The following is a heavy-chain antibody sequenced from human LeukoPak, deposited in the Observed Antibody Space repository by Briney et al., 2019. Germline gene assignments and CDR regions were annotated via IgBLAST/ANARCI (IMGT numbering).Heavy chain of an antibody. CDR2: INPSGGST. V-gene: IGHV1-46*01. CDR3: ASQEIPYYYDSSGYPDY. Sequence: ASVKVSCKASGYTFTSYYMHWVRQAPGQGLEWMGIINPSGGSTSYAQKFQGRVTMTGDTSTSTVYMELSSLRSEDTAVYYCASQEIPYYYDSSGYPDYWGQGTLVTVSS. D-gene: IGHD3-22*01. J-gene: IGHJ4*02. CDR1: GYTFTSYY.